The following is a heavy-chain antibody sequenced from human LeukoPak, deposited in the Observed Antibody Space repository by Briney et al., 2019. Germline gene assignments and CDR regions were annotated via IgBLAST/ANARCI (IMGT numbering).Heavy chain of an antibody. J-gene: IGHJ5*01. V-gene: IGHV4-39*07. CDR3: ARIYSSGWYHWFDS. Sequence: SETLSLTRTVSGGSINTTSYSWGWLRQPPGKGLEYIGTFYSTGNTYYTGKTYSPPSLNSRVTITLDTSKNQFSLKLHSVTAADTAFYYCARIYSSGWYHWFDSWGQGTLVTVSS. CDR2: FYSTGNT. D-gene: IGHD6-19*01. CDR1: GGSINTTSYS.